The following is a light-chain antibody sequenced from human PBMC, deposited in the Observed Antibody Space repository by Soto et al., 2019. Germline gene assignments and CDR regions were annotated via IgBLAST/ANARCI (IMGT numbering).Light chain of an antibody. J-gene: IGKJ5*01. V-gene: IGKV1-5*01. CDR3: QQLNSHPPIT. Sequence: DIQMTQSPSTLSASVGDRVTITCRASQSISSWLAWYQQKPGKAPKLLIYDASSLESGVPSRFSGSGSGTEFTLTISSLQPDDFATYYCQQLNSHPPITFGQGTRLEIK. CDR1: QSISSW. CDR2: DAS.